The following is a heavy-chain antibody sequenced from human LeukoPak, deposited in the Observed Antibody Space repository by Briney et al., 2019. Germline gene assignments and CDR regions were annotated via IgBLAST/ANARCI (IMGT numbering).Heavy chain of an antibody. V-gene: IGHV4-34*01. CDR3: AIQEGYIDY. J-gene: IGHJ4*02. CDR2: INHSGST. CDR1: GGSFSGYY. Sequence: PSETLSLTCAVYGGSFSGYYWGWIRQPPGKGLEWIGEINHSGSTNYNPSLKSRVTISVDTSKNQFSLKLSSVTAADTAVYYCAIQEGYIDYWGQGTLVTVSS.